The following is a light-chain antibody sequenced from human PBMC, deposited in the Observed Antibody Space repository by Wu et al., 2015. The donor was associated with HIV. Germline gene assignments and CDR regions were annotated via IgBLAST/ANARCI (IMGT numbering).Light chain of an antibody. J-gene: IGKJ1*01. CDR3: QQYYNWPPWT. V-gene: IGKV3-15*01. CDR1: QSVSRN. CDR2: ATS. Sequence: IVMTQSPGTLSVSPGERATLTCRASQSVSRNLAWYQQRPGQAPRLLIYATSTRATGIPARFSSSGSGTEFTLIISSLQSEDSAVYYCQQYYNWPPWTFGQGTRVEIK.